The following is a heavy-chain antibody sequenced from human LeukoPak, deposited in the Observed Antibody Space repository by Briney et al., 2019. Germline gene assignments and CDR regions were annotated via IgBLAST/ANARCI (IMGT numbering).Heavy chain of an antibody. J-gene: IGHJ4*02. CDR1: GFTFSSYA. Sequence: PGGSLRLSCAASGFTFSSYAMSWVRQAPGKGLEWVSAISGIGGSTYYADSVKGRFTISRDNSKNTLYLQMNSLRAEDTAVYYCARGKYYDILTGPIGHFDYWGQGTLVTVSS. CDR2: ISGIGGST. CDR3: ARGKYYDILTGPIGHFDY. V-gene: IGHV3-23*01. D-gene: IGHD3-9*01.